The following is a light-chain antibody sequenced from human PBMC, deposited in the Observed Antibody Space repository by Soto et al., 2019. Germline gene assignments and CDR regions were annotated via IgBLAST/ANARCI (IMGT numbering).Light chain of an antibody. Sequence: EIVLAQSPATLFLSPGERATLSCRASQSVSSYLAWYQQKPGQAPRLLIYDASNRATGIPARFSGSGSGTDFTLTIRSLEPEDFAVYYCQQRSNWPQLTFGGGTKVEIK. J-gene: IGKJ4*01. V-gene: IGKV3-11*01. CDR2: DAS. CDR1: QSVSSY. CDR3: QQRSNWPQLT.